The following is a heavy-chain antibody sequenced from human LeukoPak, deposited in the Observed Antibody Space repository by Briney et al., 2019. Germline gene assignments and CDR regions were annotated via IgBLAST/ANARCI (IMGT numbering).Heavy chain of an antibody. D-gene: IGHD2-2*01. CDR1: GYTFTGHY. CDR3: ARAAADYYYYYMDV. Sequence: KVSCKASGYTFTGHYMHWVRQAPGQGLEWMGIIYPGDSDTRYSPSFQGQVTISADKSISTAYLQWSSLKASDTAMYYCARAAADYYYYYMDVWGKGTTVTVSS. J-gene: IGHJ6*03. V-gene: IGHV5-51*01. CDR2: IYPGDSDT.